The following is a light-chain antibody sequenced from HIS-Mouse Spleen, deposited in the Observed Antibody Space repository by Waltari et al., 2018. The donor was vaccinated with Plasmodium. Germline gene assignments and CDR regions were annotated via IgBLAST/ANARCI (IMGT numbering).Light chain of an antibody. J-gene: IGLJ3*02. CDR2: GDS. V-gene: IGLV3-10*01. CDR3: YSTDSSGNHRV. Sequence: SYELTQPPSVSVSPGQTARIPCSGDALPKKYAYWYQQKSGQAPVLVIYGDSKRPSGIPERCSGSSSGRMATLTISGAQVEDEADYYCYSTDSSGNHRVFGGGTKLTVL. CDR1: ALPKKY.